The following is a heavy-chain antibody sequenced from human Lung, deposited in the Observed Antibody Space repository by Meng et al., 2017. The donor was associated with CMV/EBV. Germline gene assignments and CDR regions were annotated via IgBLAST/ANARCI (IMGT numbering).Heavy chain of an antibody. Sequence: SLKFSCAASGFTFSSYRMSWVRQAPGKGLEWVALISYDGSTEYYGDFVRGRFSISSDTSKNTLYVHMNGLRPEDTAIYYCATDVITLGYTAMDVWGQGTLVTVSS. V-gene: IGHV3-30*03. D-gene: IGHD2-2*02. CDR2: ISYDGSTE. CDR1: GFTFSSYR. CDR3: ATDVITLGYTAMDV. J-gene: IGHJ6*02.